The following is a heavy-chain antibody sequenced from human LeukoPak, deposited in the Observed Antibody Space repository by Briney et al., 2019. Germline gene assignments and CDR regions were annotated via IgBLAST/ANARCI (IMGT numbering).Heavy chain of an antibody. J-gene: IGHJ3*02. V-gene: IGHV1-69*02. CDR2: IIPILGIA. CDR3: ARADPARAFDI. CDR1: GGTFSSYT. D-gene: IGHD6-6*01. Sequence: SVKVSCKASGGTFSSYTISWVRHAPGQGLEWMGRIIPILGIANYAQKFQGRVTIPADKSTSTAYMELSSLRSEDTAVYYCARADPARAFDIWGQGTMVTVSS.